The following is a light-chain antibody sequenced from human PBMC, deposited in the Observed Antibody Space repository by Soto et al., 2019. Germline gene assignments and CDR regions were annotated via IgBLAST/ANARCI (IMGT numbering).Light chain of an antibody. V-gene: IGKV1-39*01. J-gene: IGKJ3*01. Sequence: DIQMTQSPSSLSASVGDRVTITCRASQYISSYVNWYQKKPGKAPKFLIYGASDLERGVPSRFSGSGSGTDFTLTINSLQPEDFATYYCQQSYSRPLTFGPGTKVEIK. CDR2: GAS. CDR3: QQSYSRPLT. CDR1: QYISSY.